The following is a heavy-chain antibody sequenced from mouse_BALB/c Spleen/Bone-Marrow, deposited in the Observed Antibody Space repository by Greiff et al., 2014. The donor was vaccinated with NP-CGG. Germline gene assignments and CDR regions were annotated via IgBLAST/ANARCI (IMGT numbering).Heavy chain of an antibody. CDR3: AREGDGAY. CDR2: ISDGGSYT. D-gene: IGHD3-3*01. J-gene: IGHJ3*01. V-gene: IGHV5-4*02. Sequence: VQLKESGGGLVKPGGSLKLPCAASGFTFSDYYMYWVRQTPEKRLEWVATISDGGSYTYYLDSVKGRFTISRDNAKNNLYLQMSSLKSEDTAMYYCAREGDGAYWGQGTLVTVSA. CDR1: GFTFSDYY.